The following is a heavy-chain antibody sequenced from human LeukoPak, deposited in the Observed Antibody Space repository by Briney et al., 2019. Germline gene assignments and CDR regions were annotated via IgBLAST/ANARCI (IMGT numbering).Heavy chain of an antibody. CDR1: GFTIRSHA. Sequence: GGSLRLSCEASGFTIRSHARSGARQAPGKGLEWVSRISSSISSTYYADSVKGRFTISRDNSKNTLHLHMNSLRAEDTAVYYCAKHDGLSPLLEYFHHWGQGTLVTVSS. D-gene: IGHD2/OR15-2a*01. J-gene: IGHJ1*01. CDR2: ISSSISST. CDR3: AKHDGLSPLLEYFHH. V-gene: IGHV3-23*01.